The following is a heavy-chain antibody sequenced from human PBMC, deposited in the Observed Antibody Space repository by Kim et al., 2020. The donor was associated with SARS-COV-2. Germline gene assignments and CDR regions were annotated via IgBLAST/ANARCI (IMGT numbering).Heavy chain of an antibody. J-gene: IGHJ4*02. CDR1: GFTFSSYS. V-gene: IGHV3-21*01. CDR2: ISSSSSYI. Sequence: GGSLRLSCAASGFTFSSYSMNWVRQAPGKGLEWVSSISSSSSYIYYADSVKGRFTISRDNAKNSLYLQMNSLRAEDTAVYYCARDSRYCSGGSCDLRAKGDDYWGQGTLVTVSS. CDR3: ARDSRYCSGGSCDLRAKGDDY. D-gene: IGHD2-15*01.